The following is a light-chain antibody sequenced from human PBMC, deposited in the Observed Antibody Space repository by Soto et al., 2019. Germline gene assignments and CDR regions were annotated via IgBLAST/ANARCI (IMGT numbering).Light chain of an antibody. CDR2: DVR. CDR1: SSDVGGYNY. J-gene: IGLJ1*01. CDR3: SSYTRSSTLEV. V-gene: IGLV2-14*01. Sequence: QSALTQPASVSGSPGQSITISCTGTSSDVGGYNYVSWYQHHPGKAPRLMIYDVRNRPSGVSNRFSGSKSGNTASLTISGLQAEDEADYYCSSYTRSSTLEVFGTGTKLTVL.